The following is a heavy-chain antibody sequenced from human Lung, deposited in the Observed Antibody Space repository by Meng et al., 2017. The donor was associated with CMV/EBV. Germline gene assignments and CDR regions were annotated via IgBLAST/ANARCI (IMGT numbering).Heavy chain of an antibody. D-gene: IGHD6-13*01. J-gene: IGHJ4*02. V-gene: IGHV3-72*01. Sequence: SXSASGFAFTDYYMDWVRQAPGRGLEWVARSREKTSGYSTEYAASVKGRFTISREESSNSLYLHMNSLKIEDTAVYYCVKDSRTTRDFDYWGQGXLXTVSS. CDR2: SREKTSGYST. CDR1: GFAFTDYY. CDR3: VKDSRTTRDFDY.